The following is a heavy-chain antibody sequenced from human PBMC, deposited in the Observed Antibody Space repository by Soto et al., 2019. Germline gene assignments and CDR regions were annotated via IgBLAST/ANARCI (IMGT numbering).Heavy chain of an antibody. Sequence: QVQLVESGGGLVKPGGSLRLSCAASGFTFSDYDMSWIRQAPGKGLEWVSYISSSGRNIYYADSVKGRFTLFRDNAKXXXXXXXXXXXXXXXXXXXXAXXXXXXXXSGYYSDYWGQGTLVTVSS. CDR3: AXXXXXXXXSGYYSDY. CDR1: GFTFSDYD. J-gene: IGHJ4*02. CDR2: ISSSGRNI. V-gene: IGHV3-11*01. D-gene: IGHD3-3*01.